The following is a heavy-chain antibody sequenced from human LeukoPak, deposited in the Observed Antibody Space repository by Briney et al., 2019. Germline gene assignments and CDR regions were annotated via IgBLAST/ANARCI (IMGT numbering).Heavy chain of an antibody. V-gene: IGHV3-23*01. CDR3: ARQGPDCSGASCSPAAY. J-gene: IGHJ4*02. CDR1: GFAFSFYP. CDR2: IGASGATT. Sequence: GGSLRLSCAASGFAFSFYPMSWVRQAPGEGLEWVSAIGASGATTYHADSVKGRFTISRDNSKNTLYLQMNSLRAEDTALYYCARQGPDCSGASCSPAAYWGQGTLVIVSS. D-gene: IGHD2-15*01.